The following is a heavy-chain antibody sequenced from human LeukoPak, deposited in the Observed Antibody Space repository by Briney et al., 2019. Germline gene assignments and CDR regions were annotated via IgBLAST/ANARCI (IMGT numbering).Heavy chain of an antibody. Sequence: SETLSLTCTVSGGSISSSSYYWGWIRQPPGKGLEWIGSIYYSGSTYYNPSLKSRVTISVDTSKNQFSLKLSSVTAADTAVYYCARPLPCHYYDSSGYCTVAFDIWGQGTMVTVSS. CDR1: GGSISSSSYY. V-gene: IGHV4-39*07. J-gene: IGHJ3*02. D-gene: IGHD3-22*01. CDR3: ARPLPCHYYDSSGYCTVAFDI. CDR2: IYYSGST.